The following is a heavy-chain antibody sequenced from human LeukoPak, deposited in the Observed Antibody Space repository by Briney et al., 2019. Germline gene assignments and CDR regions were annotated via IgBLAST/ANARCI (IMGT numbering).Heavy chain of an antibody. CDR2: INPSGEST. D-gene: IGHD5-18*01. CDR1: GYTFTSYY. V-gene: IGHV1-46*01. J-gene: IGHJ4*02. CDR3: ARVPEGYSYDYNFDY. Sequence: ASVKVSCKASGYTFTSYYMHWVRQAPGQGLEWMGIINPSGESTSYAQKFQGRVTMTRDTSISTAYMELSRLRSDDTAVHYCARVPEGYSYDYNFDYWGQGTLVTVSS.